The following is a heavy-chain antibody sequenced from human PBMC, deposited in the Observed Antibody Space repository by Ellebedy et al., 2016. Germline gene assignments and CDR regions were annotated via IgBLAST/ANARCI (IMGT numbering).Heavy chain of an antibody. D-gene: IGHD3-3*01. CDR1: GASIKNDY. CDR3: ARDTFGGWSGFDY. CDR2: IYYSGTT. V-gene: IGHV4-59*12. J-gene: IGHJ4*02. Sequence: SETLSLTCSVSGASIKNDYWSWIRQSPGKGLEWIGYIYYSGTTNYSPSLRSRVTISVDTSKNQFSLKMSSVTTADTAIYYCARDTFGGWSGFDYWGQGSLVTVSS.